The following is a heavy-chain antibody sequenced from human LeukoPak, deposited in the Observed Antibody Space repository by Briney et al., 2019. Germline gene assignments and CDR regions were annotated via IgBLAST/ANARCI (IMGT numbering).Heavy chain of an antibody. V-gene: IGHV4-34*01. CDR3: ARGVACSGGSCSRVRRMNWFDP. D-gene: IGHD2-15*01. CDR1: GGSFSGYY. Sequence: PSGTLSLTCAVYGGSFSGYYWSWIRQPPGKGLEWIGEINHSGSTNYNPSLKSRVTISVDTSKNQFSLKLSSVTAADTAVYYCARGVACSGGSCSRVRRMNWFDPWGQGTLVTVSS. CDR2: INHSGST. J-gene: IGHJ5*02.